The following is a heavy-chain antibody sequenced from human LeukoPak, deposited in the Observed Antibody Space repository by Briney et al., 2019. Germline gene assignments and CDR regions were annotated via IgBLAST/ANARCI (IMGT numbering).Heavy chain of an antibody. CDR2: ISGYNGDT. CDR1: GYTFTTYG. Sequence: ASVKVSCKASGYTFTTYGISWVRQAPGQGLEWMGWISGYNGDTNYAQNFQGRVTMTTDTSTSTAYMGLRSLRSDDTSVYYCAINRVPIPPMRSCAPRGQGNRVTVSS. V-gene: IGHV1-18*04. J-gene: IGHJ5*02. CDR3: AINRVPIPPMRSCAP. D-gene: IGHD2-2*02.